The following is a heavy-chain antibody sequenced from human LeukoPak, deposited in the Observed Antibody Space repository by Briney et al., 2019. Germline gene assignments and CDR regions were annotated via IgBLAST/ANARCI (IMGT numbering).Heavy chain of an antibody. V-gene: IGHV4-39*01. Sequence: SETLSLTCTVSGGSISSSSYYWGWIRQPPGKGLEWIGSIYYSGSTYCNPSLKSRVTISVDTSKNQFSLKLSSVTAADTAVYYCARSRVILYYYYYMDVWGKGTTVTVSS. CDR2: IYYSGST. J-gene: IGHJ6*03. D-gene: IGHD2/OR15-2a*01. CDR1: GGSISSSSYY. CDR3: ARSRVILYYYYYMDV.